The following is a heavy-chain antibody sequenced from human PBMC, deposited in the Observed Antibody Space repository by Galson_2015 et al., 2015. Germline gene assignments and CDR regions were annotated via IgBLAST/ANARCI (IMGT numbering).Heavy chain of an antibody. CDR3: ARDKGLTYYDYVWGSYRPDLYYYYGMDV. V-gene: IGHV1-69*13. CDR2: IIPIFGTA. Sequence: SVKVSCKASGGTFSSYAISWVRQAPGQGLEWMGGIIPIFGTANYAQKFQGRVTITADESTSTAYMELSSLRSEDTAVYYCARDKGLTYYDYVWGSYRPDLYYYYGMDVWGQGTTVTVSS. J-gene: IGHJ6*02. CDR1: GGTFSSYA. D-gene: IGHD3-16*02.